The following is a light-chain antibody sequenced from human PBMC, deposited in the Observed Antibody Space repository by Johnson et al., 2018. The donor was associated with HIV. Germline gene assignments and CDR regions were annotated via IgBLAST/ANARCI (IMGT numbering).Light chain of an antibody. CDR3: GTWDSSLSAFYV. CDR1: TSNIGNND. J-gene: IGLJ1*01. CDR2: DNY. V-gene: IGLV1-51*01. Sequence: QSVLTQPPSVSAAPGQKVTFSCSGSTSNIGNNDVSWYRHLPGTAPKLLIYDNYKRPSGIPDRFSGSKSGTSATLDITALPTGDEADYYCGTWDSSLSAFYVSGTGTKFTFL.